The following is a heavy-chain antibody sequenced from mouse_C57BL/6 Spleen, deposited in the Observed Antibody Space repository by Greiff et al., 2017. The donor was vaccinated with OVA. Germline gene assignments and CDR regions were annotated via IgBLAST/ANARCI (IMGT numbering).Heavy chain of an antibody. Sequence: QVQLQQSGAELVMPGASVKLSCKASGYTFTSYWMHWVKQRPGQGLEWIGEIDPSDSYTNYNQKFKGKSTLTVDKSSSTAYMQLSSLTSEDSAVYYCARSITTVVPHAMDYWGQGTSVTVSS. CDR3: ARSITTVVPHAMDY. J-gene: IGHJ4*01. D-gene: IGHD1-1*01. CDR2: IDPSDSYT. V-gene: IGHV1-69*01. CDR1: GYTFTSYW.